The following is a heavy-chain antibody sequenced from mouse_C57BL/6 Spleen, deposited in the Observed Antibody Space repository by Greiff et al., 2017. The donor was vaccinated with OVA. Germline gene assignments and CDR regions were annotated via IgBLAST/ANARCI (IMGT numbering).Heavy chain of an antibody. D-gene: IGHD1-1*01. Sequence: EVQLVESGPGLVKPSQSLSLTCSVTGYSITSGYYWNWIRQFPGNKLEWMGYISYDGSNNYNPSLKNRISITRDTSKNQFFLKLNSVTTEDTATYYCAGGDYGSSSFDYWGQGTTLTVSS. V-gene: IGHV3-6*01. J-gene: IGHJ2*01. CDR2: ISYDGSN. CDR1: GYSITSGYY. CDR3: AGGDYGSSSFDY.